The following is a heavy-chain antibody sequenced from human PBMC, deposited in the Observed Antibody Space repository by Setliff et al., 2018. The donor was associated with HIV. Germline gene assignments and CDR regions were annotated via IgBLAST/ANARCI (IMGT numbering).Heavy chain of an antibody. V-gene: IGHV3-11*05. CDR2: ISRESHT. CDR3: ATDHHRRDGYNFDS. Sequence: GGSLRLSCLTSGFIFNDYHLGWVRQAPGQGLEWISYISRESHTSYSESVKGRFIVSRDDTKRSLYLQMHSLRPEDTDVYYCATDHHRRDGYNFDSWGQGTLVTVSS. J-gene: IGHJ4*02. D-gene: IGHD2-21*02. CDR1: GFIFNDYH.